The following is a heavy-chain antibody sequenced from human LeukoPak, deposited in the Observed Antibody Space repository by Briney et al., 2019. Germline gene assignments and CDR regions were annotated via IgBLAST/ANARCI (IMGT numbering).Heavy chain of an antibody. CDR2: IIPIFGTA. Sequence: SVKVSCKASGGTFSSYAISWVRQAPGRGLEWMGGIIPIFGTANYAQKFQGRVTITADESTSTAYMELSSLRSDDTAVYYCARAPYYYDSSGYYSEPSFDYWGQGTLVTVSS. CDR3: ARAPYYYDSSGYYSEPSFDY. V-gene: IGHV1-69*13. J-gene: IGHJ4*02. D-gene: IGHD3-22*01. CDR1: GGTFSSYA.